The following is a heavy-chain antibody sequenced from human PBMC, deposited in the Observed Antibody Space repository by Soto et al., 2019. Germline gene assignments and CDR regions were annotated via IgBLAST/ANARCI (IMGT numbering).Heavy chain of an antibody. V-gene: IGHV1-46*03. Sequence: ASVKVSCKASGYTFTSYYMHWVRQAPGQGLEWMGIINPSGGSTSYAQKFQGRVTMTRDTSTSTVYMELSSLRSEDTAAYYCARDLVDTIFGVVITNYFDYWGQGTLVTVSS. CDR2: INPSGGST. CDR3: ARDLVDTIFGVVITNYFDY. D-gene: IGHD3-3*01. CDR1: GYTFTSYY. J-gene: IGHJ4*02.